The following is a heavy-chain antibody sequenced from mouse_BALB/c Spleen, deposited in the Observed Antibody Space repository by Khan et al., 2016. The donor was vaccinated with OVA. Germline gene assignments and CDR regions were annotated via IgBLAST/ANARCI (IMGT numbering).Heavy chain of an antibody. V-gene: IGHV1-7*01. Sequence: VALVESGAELAKPGASVKMSCKASVYTFINYWILWIKQRPGPGLEWIGYINPSTGYTEYNQNFKDKATLTADISSSTAYMQLSSLTSEDSAVYYCARRGLRWDFDYWGQGTTLTVSS. CDR3: ARRGLRWDFDY. D-gene: IGHD1-1*01. J-gene: IGHJ2*01. CDR2: INPSTGYT. CDR1: VYTFINYW.